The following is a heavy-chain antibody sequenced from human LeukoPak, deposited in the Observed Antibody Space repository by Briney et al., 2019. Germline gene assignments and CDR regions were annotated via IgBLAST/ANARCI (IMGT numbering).Heavy chain of an antibody. Sequence: PGGSLRLSCAASGFTFNSYSINWVRKAPGKGLEGISYISSSSNVYYAGSVKGRFTISRDNTKNSLYLQMSSLRDDDTAVYYCARSSLLHSNAMDVWGQGTTVTVSS. D-gene: IGHD5-18*01. CDR1: GFTFNSYS. CDR3: ARSSLLHSNAMDV. J-gene: IGHJ6*02. V-gene: IGHV3-48*02. CDR2: ISSSSNV.